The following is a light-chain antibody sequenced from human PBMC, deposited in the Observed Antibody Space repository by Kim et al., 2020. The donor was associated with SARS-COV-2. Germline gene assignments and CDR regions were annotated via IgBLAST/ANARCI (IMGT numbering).Light chain of an antibody. J-gene: IGLJ3*02. CDR2: DVH. Sequence: QLVLTQPASVSGSPGQSITISCTGTNSDVGGYNYVSWYQQHPGRAPKLIIYDVHKRPSGVSSRFSGSKSGSTASLTISGLQPEDEAVYYCNSYRSVNTLVFGGGTQLTVL. CDR1: NSDVGGYNY. V-gene: IGLV2-14*03. CDR3: NSYRSVNTLV.